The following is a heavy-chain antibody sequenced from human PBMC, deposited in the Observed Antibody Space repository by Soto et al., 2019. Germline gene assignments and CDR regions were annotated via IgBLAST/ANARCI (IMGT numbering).Heavy chain of an antibody. CDR3: AKTGPVTARIRLDD. Sequence: EVQLLESGGGLVQPGGSLRLSCAGSGFTFRSYTMAWVRQAPGKGLEWISGITGNTDDTYYADAVKGRFSISRDSSRNTLYLQMKSLRSYDTAVDYGAKTGPVTARIRLDDWGQGDMVYVSS. CDR1: GFTFRSYT. CDR2: ITGNTDDT. D-gene: IGHD2-21*02. J-gene: IGHJ4*02. V-gene: IGHV3-23*01.